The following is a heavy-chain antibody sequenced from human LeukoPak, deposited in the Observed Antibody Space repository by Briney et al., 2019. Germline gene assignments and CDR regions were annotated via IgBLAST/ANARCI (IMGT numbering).Heavy chain of an antibody. Sequence: PSETLSLTCTVSGGSISSSSYYWGRIRQPPGKGLEWIGSIYYSGSTYYNPSLKSRVTISVDTSKNQFSLKLSSVTAADTAVYYCARLPTGSNNHLLDYWGQGTLVTVSS. CDR1: GGSISSSSYY. D-gene: IGHD3-9*01. V-gene: IGHV4-39*01. CDR2: IYYSGST. CDR3: ARLPTGSNNHLLDY. J-gene: IGHJ4*02.